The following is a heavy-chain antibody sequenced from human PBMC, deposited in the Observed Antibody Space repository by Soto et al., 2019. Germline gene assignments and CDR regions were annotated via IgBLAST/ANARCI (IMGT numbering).Heavy chain of an antibody. V-gene: IGHV1-2*04. D-gene: IGHD2-15*01. CDR2: INPNSGGT. J-gene: IGHJ6*03. CDR1: GYTFTGYY. Sequence: ASVKVSCKASGYTFTGYYMHWVRQAPGQGLEWMGWINPNSGGTNYAQKFQGWVTMTRDTSISTAYMELNSLRAEDTAVYYCARDDVHCSGGRCYGVPMDVWGKGTTVTVSS. CDR3: ARDDVHCSGGRCYGVPMDV.